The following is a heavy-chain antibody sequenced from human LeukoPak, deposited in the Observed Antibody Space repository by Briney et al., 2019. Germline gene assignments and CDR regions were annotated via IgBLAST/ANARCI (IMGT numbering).Heavy chain of an antibody. V-gene: IGHV4-39*01. CDR1: GGSISNSNYY. D-gene: IGHD2-15*01. CDR3: ARHNYVVAAIYY. CDR2: IYYSGGT. J-gene: IGHJ4*02. Sequence: SETPSLTCTVSGGSISNSNYYWGWIRQAPGKGLEWIGSIYYSGGTYYNPSLKSRVTISVDTSKNQFSLKLSSVTAADTAVYYCARHNYVVAAIYYWGQGTLVTVSS.